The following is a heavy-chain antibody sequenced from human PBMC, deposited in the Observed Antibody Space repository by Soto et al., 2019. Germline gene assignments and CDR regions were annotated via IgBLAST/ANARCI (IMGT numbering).Heavy chain of an antibody. V-gene: IGHV3-48*02. CDR1: GFTFSSYS. CDR3: ARGGIAARPYGMGV. J-gene: IGHJ6*02. Sequence: PGGSLRLSCAASGFTFSSYSMNCVSQAPGKGLEWDSYISSSSSTIYYADSVKGLFTISSDNAKNSLYLQMNSRRDEDTAVYDCARGGIAARPYGMGVWCQWTRVNVSS. CDR2: ISSSSSTI. D-gene: IGHD6-6*01.